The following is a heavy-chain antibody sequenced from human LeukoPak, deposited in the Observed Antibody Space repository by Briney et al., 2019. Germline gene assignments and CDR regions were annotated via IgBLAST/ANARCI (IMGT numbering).Heavy chain of an antibody. V-gene: IGHV3-74*01. CDR2: INSDGSST. CDR3: ARSTGGIFDY. J-gene: IGHJ4*02. D-gene: IGHD2-8*02. Sequence: PGGSLRLSCAAPGFTFRSYWMHWVRQVPGRGLVWVSRINSDGSSTSHADSVKGRFTISRDNAKNTQYLQMNSLRAEDTAVYYCARSTGGIFDYWGQGTLVSVSS. CDR1: GFTFRSYW.